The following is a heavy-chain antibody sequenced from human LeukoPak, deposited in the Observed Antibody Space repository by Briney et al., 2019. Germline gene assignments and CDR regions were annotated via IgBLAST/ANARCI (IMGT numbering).Heavy chain of an antibody. CDR1: GYSFTSYW. CDR2: IDHSDSYT. D-gene: IGHD2-15*01. J-gene: IGHJ4*02. V-gene: IGHV5-10-1*01. Sequence: GESLEISRKGSGYSFTSYWISWVRQMPGQGLEWVGRIDHSDSYTNYSPSFQGHVTISADKSISTAYLQWSSLKASDTAMYYCATLYCSGGSCKLDYWGQGTLVTVSS. CDR3: ATLYCSGGSCKLDY.